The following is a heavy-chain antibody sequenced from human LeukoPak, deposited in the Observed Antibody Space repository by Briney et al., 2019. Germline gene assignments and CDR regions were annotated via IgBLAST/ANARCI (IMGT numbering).Heavy chain of an antibody. D-gene: IGHD6-6*01. CDR3: ARDVRPDY. CDR2: IWDDGSDK. V-gene: IGHV3-33*01. Sequence: GGSLRLSCAASGLTFSSYGMHWVRQAPGKGLEWVAVIWDDGSDKHYVDYVKGRFTISRDNSKNTLYLEMKSLRAEDTAVYYCARDVRPDYWGQGTLVTVST. J-gene: IGHJ4*02. CDR1: GLTFSSYG.